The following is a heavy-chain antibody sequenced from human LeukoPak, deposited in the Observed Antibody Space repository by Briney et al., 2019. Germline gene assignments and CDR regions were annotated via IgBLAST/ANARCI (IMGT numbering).Heavy chain of an antibody. CDR3: ARGRGIRGLGY. D-gene: IGHD6-13*01. Sequence: SETLSLTCAVYGGSFSGYYWSWIRQPPGKGLEWIGEINHSGSTNYNPSLKSRVTISVDTSKNQFSLKLSSVTAADTAVYHCARGRGIRGLGYWGQGTLVTVSS. CDR2: INHSGST. J-gene: IGHJ4*02. CDR1: GGSFSGYY. V-gene: IGHV4-34*01.